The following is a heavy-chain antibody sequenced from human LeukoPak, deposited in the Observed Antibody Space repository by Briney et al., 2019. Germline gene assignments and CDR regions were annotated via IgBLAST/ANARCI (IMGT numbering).Heavy chain of an antibody. CDR2: VSPFNGNT. Sequence: ASVKVSCKASGYTFSSYGIIWVRQAPGQGLQWMGWVSPFNGNTDYAPKLQGRVTMTADTSTTTVYMELRRLTSGDTAVYYCARRGGSYSHPDFWGQGTLVTVSS. CDR3: ARRGGSYSHPDF. D-gene: IGHD3-10*01. V-gene: IGHV1-18*01. CDR1: GYTFSSYG. J-gene: IGHJ4*02.